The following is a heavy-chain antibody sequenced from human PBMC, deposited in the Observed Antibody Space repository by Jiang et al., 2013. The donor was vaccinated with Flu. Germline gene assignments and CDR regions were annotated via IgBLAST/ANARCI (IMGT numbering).Heavy chain of an antibody. D-gene: IGHD2-2*01. V-gene: IGHV4-59*01. CDR3: AEGEGYCSSTSCYRYYGMDV. CDR1: GGSISSYY. Sequence: GPGLVKPSETLSLTCTVSGGSISSYYWSWIRQPPGKGLEWIGYIYYSGSTNYNPSLKSRVTISVDTSKNQFSLKLSSVTAADTAVYYCAEGEGYCSSTSCYRYYGMDVVGPRGPRSPSP. J-gene: IGHJ6*02. CDR2: IYYSGST.